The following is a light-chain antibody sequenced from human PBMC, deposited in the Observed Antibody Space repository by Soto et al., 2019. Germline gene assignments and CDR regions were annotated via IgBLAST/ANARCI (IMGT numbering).Light chain of an antibody. CDR2: ENN. V-gene: IGLV1-51*02. CDR3: GAWDRSLSAGV. Sequence: QSVLTQPPSVSAAPGQKVSISCSGSSSNVGNHYVSWYQQFPGTAPKLLIYENNKRPSGVPDRFSGSKSGTSATLGITGLQTGDEADCYCGAWDRSLSAGVFGGGTQLTVL. J-gene: IGLJ3*02. CDR1: SSNVGNHY.